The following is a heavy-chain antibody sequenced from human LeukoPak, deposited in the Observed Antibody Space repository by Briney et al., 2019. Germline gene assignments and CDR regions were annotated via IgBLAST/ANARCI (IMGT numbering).Heavy chain of an antibody. V-gene: IGHV4-39*01. J-gene: IGHJ4*02. CDR1: GGSIRSSSYY. Sequence: PSETLSLTCTVSGGSIRSSSYYWGWIRQPPGKGLEWIGSMYYTGSTNYSPSLQSRVTISVGTSKNQFSLRLSSVTAADTAVYYCARLAYGANHLSDYWGQGTLVTVSS. CDR2: MYYTGST. D-gene: IGHD4-23*01. CDR3: ARLAYGANHLSDY.